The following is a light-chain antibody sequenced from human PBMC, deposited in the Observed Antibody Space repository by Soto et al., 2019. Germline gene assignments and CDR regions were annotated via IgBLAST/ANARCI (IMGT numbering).Light chain of an antibody. CDR2: AAS. CDR3: QHYYTYPWT. J-gene: IGKJ1*01. Sequence: AIRMTQSPSSLSASTGDRVTITCRASQDISNYLVWYQQKPGKAPKVLIHAASTLQGGVSSRFSGSGSGTDFTLTINSLQSEDFATYYCQHYYTYPWTFGQGTQVE. V-gene: IGKV1-8*01. CDR1: QDISNY.